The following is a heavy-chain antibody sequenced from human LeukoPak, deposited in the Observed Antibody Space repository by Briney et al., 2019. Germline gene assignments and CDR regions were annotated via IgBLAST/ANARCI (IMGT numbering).Heavy chain of an antibody. D-gene: IGHD5-12*01. CDR2: IIAYNGYT. CDR1: GYTFTSYD. V-gene: IGHV1-18*01. J-gene: IGHJ4*02. Sequence: ASVKVSCKASGYTFTSYDISWVRQAPGPGLGWMGWIIAYNGYTNYAQMLQGRVTMTTDTSTNTAYMELRSLRSDDTAVYYCVRHESGYDFFFDYWGQGTLVTVSS. CDR3: VRHESGYDFFFDY.